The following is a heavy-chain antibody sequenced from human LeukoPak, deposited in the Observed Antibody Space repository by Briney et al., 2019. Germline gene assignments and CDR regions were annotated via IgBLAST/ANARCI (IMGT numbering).Heavy chain of an antibody. D-gene: IGHD3-16*01. CDR3: VRGCSPSYGYFDN. CDR2: ISTDGSTT. J-gene: IGHJ4*02. V-gene: IGHV3-74*01. CDR1: GFTFSSDW. Sequence: GGSLRLSCAASGFTFSSDWMHWVRQAPGKGLVWVSRISTDGSTTYSADSVKGRFTISRDNTKNTLYLQMNSLRAEDTAVYYCVRGCSPSYGYFDNWGQGVLVTVSS.